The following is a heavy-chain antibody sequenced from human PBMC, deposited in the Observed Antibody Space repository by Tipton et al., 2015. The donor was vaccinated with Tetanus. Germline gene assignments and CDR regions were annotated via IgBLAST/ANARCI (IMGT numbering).Heavy chain of an antibody. V-gene: IGHV4-31*03. J-gene: IGHJ6*02. D-gene: IGHD3-9*01. CDR1: GGSISSGGYY. CDR3: ARDRGVRYFDCPPLPQSSSYYYGMDV. CDR2: IYYSGST. Sequence: TLSLTCTVSGGSISSGGYYWSWIRQHPGKGLEWIGYIYYSGSTYYNPSLKSRVTISVDTSKNQFSLKLSSVTAADTAVYYCARDRGVRYFDCPPLPQSSSYYYGMDVWAQGSTVAVSS.